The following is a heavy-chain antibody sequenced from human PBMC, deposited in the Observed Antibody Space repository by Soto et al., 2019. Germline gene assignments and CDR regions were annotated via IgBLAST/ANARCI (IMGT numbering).Heavy chain of an antibody. Sequence: SETLSLTCIVSGDSVTSGSYYWTWLRQPPGKGLEWIGYISYTGRTKYNPSLQSRVTISVDTSKNDFSLNLSSVTAADTAVYFCAREWGLLPYYVMNVWGHGTAVTAP. CDR1: GDSVTSGSYY. V-gene: IGHV4-61*03. D-gene: IGHD7-27*01. CDR2: ISYTGRT. CDR3: AREWGLLPYYVMNV. J-gene: IGHJ6*02.